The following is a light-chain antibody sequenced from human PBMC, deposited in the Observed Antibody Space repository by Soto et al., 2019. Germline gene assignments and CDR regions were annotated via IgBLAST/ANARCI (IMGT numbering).Light chain of an antibody. Sequence: QSVLTQPASVSGSPGQSITISCTGTSSDIGGYNYVSWYQQHPGKAPKVMIYDVDNRPSGVSNRFSGSKSGNTASLTISGLQAEDEADYYCSSYTSSSSLEVFGTGTKLTVL. V-gene: IGLV2-14*01. J-gene: IGLJ1*01. CDR3: SSYTSSSSLEV. CDR2: DVD. CDR1: SSDIGGYNY.